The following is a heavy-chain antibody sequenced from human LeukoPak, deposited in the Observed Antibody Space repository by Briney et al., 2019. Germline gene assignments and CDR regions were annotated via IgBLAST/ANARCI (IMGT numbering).Heavy chain of an antibody. D-gene: IGHD2-2*02. CDR1: GYTFTCYY. CDR2: IHPNSGGT. V-gene: IGHV1-2*02. J-gene: IGHJ4*02. Sequence: ASVTVSFKSSGYTFTCYYMHWVRQAPGQGLEWMGWIHPNSGGTNYAQKFQGRVTMTRDTSISTAYMELSRLRSDDTAVYYCARDVGYCSSTSCYNGLIFDYWGQGTLVTVSS. CDR3: ARDVGYCSSTSCYNGLIFDY.